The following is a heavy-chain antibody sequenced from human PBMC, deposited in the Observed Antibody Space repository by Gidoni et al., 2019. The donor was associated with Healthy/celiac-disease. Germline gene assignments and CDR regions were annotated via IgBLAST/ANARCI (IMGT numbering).Heavy chain of an antibody. CDR1: GFTFSGSA. J-gene: IGHJ4*02. CDR3: TTVTTGGGY. CDR2: IRSKANSYAT. D-gene: IGHD4-17*01. V-gene: IGHV3-73*01. Sequence: EVQLVESGGGLVQPGGSLKLPCAASGFTFSGSAMHWVRQASGKGLEWVGRIRSKANSYATAYAASVKGRFTISRDDSKNTAYLQMNSLKTEDTAVYYCTTVTTGGGYWGQGTLVTVSS.